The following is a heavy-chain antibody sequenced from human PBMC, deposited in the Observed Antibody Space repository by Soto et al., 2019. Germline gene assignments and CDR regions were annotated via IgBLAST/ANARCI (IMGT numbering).Heavy chain of an antibody. CDR1: GFTFSSYA. V-gene: IGHV3-23*01. CDR2: ISGSGGST. J-gene: IGHJ4*02. Sequence: EVQLLESGGGLVQPGGSLRLSCAASGFTFSSYAMSWVRQAPGKGLEWVSAISGSGGSTYYADSVKGRFTISRDNSKNTLYLQMNSLRAQDTAVYYCAKEGAELLLWFGEFDYWGQGTLVTVSS. D-gene: IGHD3-10*01. CDR3: AKEGAELLLWFGEFDY.